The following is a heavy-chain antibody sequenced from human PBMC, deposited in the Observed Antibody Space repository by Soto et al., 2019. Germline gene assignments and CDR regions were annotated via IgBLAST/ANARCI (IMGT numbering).Heavy chain of an antibody. CDR1: GFTFSNSA. V-gene: IGHV3-23*01. CDR2: IRDSDSGGST. Sequence: GGSLRLSCAASGFTFSNSAMTWVRQAPAEGLEWVSTIRDSDSGGSTFYADSVKGRFTISRDDSKNTLYLQMSSLRAEDTAMYYCAKVRVGIDVDFDYWGQGALVTVSS. J-gene: IGHJ4*02. CDR3: AKVRVGIDVDFDY. D-gene: IGHD2-21*01.